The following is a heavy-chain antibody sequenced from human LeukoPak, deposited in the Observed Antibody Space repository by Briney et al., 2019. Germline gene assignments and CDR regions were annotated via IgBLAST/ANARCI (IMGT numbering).Heavy chain of an antibody. V-gene: IGHV3-23*01. Sequence: GGSLRLSCAASGFTFSSYAMSWVRQAPGKGLEWVAPIRYNGGNTYYADSVKGRFTISRDNSKNTLNLHINSLRAEDTAVYYCANDLGVGASKGWALDIWGQGTTVTVSS. CDR3: ANDLGVGASKGWALDI. CDR2: IRYNGGNT. D-gene: IGHD1-26*01. J-gene: IGHJ3*02. CDR1: GFTFSSYA.